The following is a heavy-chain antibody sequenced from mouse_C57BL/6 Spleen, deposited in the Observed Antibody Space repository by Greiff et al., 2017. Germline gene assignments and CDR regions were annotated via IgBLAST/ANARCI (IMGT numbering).Heavy chain of an antibody. Sequence: VQLQQPGAELVRPGSSVKLSCKASGYTFTSYWMHWVKQRPIQGLEWIGNIDPSDSETHYNQKFKDKATLTVDKSSSTAYMQLSSLTSEDSAVYYCASRTGTGYFDVWGTGTTVTVSS. V-gene: IGHV1-52*01. D-gene: IGHD4-1*01. J-gene: IGHJ1*03. CDR1: GYTFTSYW. CDR3: ASRTGTGYFDV. CDR2: IDPSDSET.